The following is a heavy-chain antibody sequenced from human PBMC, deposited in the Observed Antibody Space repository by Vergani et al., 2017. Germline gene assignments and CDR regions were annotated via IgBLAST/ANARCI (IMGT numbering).Heavy chain of an antibody. CDR2: ISYDGSNK. CDR1: GFTFSSYA. V-gene: IGHV3-30*01. Sequence: QVQLVESGGGVVQPGRSLRLSCAASGFTFSSYAMHWVRQAPGKGLEWVAVISYDGSNKYYADSVKGRFTISRDNSKNTLYLQMNSLRAEDTAVYYCARADPYSGSYRDXFDYWGQGTLVTVSS. D-gene: IGHD1-26*01. CDR3: ARADPYSGSYRDXFDY. J-gene: IGHJ4*02.